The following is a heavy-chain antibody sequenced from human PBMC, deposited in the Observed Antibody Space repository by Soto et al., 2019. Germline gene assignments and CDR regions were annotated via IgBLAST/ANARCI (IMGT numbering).Heavy chain of an antibody. Sequence: SETLSLTCTVSGGSISSYYWSWIRQPPGKGLEWIGFICYTGRTNYNPSLKSRVTISVDTSKNQFSLKLSSVTAADTAVYYCAGHGYTSGWVDYWGQGTLVTGSS. J-gene: IGHJ4*02. CDR2: ICYTGRT. D-gene: IGHD6-19*01. CDR1: GGSISSYY. CDR3: AGHGYTSGWVDY. V-gene: IGHV4-59*08.